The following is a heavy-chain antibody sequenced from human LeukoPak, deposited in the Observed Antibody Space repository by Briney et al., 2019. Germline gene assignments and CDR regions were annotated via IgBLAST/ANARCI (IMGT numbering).Heavy chain of an antibody. J-gene: IGHJ3*02. V-gene: IGHV3-30*02. CDR3: ARDGGDIVVVVAATPGAFDI. Sequence: PGGSQRLSCAASGFTFSRHGMHWVRQAPGKGLEWVAFIRYDESNRYHADSVKGRFTISRDNSKNTLYLQMNSLRAEDTAVFYCARDGGDIVVVVAATPGAFDIWGQGTMVTVSS. D-gene: IGHD2-15*01. CDR2: IRYDESNR. CDR1: GFTFSRHG.